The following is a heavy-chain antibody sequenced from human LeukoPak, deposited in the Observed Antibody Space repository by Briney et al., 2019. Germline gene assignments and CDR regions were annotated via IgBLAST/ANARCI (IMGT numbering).Heavy chain of an antibody. CDR3: ARVRGYSYGWDAFDI. V-gene: IGHV4-30-4*01. J-gene: IGHJ3*02. Sequence: SQTLSLTCTVSGGSISSGDYYWSWIRRPPGKGLEWIGYIYYSGSTYYNPSLKSRVTISVDTSKNQFSLKLSSVTAADTAVYYCARVRGYSYGWDAFDIWGQGTMVTVSS. CDR1: GGSISSGDYY. CDR2: IYYSGST. D-gene: IGHD5-18*01.